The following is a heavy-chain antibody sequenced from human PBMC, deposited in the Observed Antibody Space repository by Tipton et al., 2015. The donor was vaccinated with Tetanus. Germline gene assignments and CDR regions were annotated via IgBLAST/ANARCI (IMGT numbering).Heavy chain of an antibody. V-gene: IGHV4-34*01. J-gene: IGHJ5*02. CDR3: ARSRSSSWPSRSRHNWLDP. CDR1: GGSFSGYY. CDR2: INHSGST. D-gene: IGHD6-13*01. Sequence: TLSLTCAVYGGSFSGYYWSWIRQPPGKGLEWIGEINHSGSTNYNPSLKSRATISVDTPKNQFSLKLSSGTAADPAVYYCARSRSSSWPSRSRHNWLDPWGQGTLVTVSS.